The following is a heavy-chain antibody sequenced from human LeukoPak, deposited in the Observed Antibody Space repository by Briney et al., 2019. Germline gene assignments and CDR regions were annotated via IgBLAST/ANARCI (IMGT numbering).Heavy chain of an antibody. D-gene: IGHD1-1*01. CDR3: ARDLRYWNDGGYYYYMDV. CDR1: GYTFTSYG. CDR2: ISAYNGNT. V-gene: IGHV1-18*01. J-gene: IGHJ6*03. Sequence: ASVKVSCKASGYTFTSYGISWVRQAPGQGLEWMGWISAYNGNTNYAQKLQGRVTMTTDTSTSTAYMELRSLRSDDTAVYYCARDLRYWNDGGYYYYMDVWGKGTTVTVSS.